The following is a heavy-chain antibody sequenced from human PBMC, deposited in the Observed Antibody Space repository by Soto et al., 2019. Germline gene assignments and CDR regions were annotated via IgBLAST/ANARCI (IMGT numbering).Heavy chain of an antibody. V-gene: IGHV1-69*02. J-gene: IGHJ6*02. CDR2: IIPILDIP. D-gene: IGHD2-15*01. CDR3: GGHFTGVLVVGASPPGGDNYGWDG. Sequence: QVQLVQSGAEVKKPGSSVKVSCKASGGTFSRYTFTWVRQAPGQGLEWMGRIIPILDIPNYAQNFQGRVTITADKSTSTAYVERSSRTSGDTAVYDCGGHFTGVLVVGASPPGGDNYGWDGWGQGTTVTVSS. CDR1: GGTFSRYT.